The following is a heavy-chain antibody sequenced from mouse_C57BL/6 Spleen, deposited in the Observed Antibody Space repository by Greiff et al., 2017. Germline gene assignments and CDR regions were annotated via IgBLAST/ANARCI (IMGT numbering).Heavy chain of an antibody. CDR1: GYTFTSYW. J-gene: IGHJ1*03. CDR3: ARCYGGSYFDV. D-gene: IGHD1-1*02. Sequence: QVQLQQPGAELVRPGSSVKLSCKASGYTFTSYWMHWVKQRPIQGLEWIGNIDPSDSETHYTQKFKDKATLTVDKSYSTAYMQLSNLTSEDSAVYYCARCYGGSYFDVWGTGTAVTVSS. V-gene: IGHV1-52*01. CDR2: IDPSDSET.